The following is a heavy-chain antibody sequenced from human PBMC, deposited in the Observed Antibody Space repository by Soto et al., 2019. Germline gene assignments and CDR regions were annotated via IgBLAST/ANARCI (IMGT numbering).Heavy chain of an antibody. D-gene: IGHD3-22*01. CDR2: ISSNAHSA. J-gene: IGHJ3*01. CDR3: ARRKYSYHSSGYEGPLDPFDV. V-gene: IGHV3-64*07. Sequence: EVQLVESGGGLVQPGGSLRLSCAASGFTFSTYAMHWVRQAPGKGLEYVSAISSNAHSAYYADSVKGRFTISRDNSKNTLYLEMGSLRLEDMAVYYCARRKYSYHSSGYEGPLDPFDVWGQGTMVAVSS. CDR1: GFTFSTYA.